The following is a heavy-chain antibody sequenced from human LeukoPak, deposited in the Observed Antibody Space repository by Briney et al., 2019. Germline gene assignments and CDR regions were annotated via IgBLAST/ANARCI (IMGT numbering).Heavy chain of an antibody. Sequence: ASVKVSCKASGGTFSSHAISWVRQAPGQGLEWMGGIIPIFGTANYAQKFQGRVTITADESTSTAYMELSSLRAEDTAVYYCARVHYDSSGSGKYYYGMDVWGQGTTVTVSS. CDR3: ARVHYDSSGSGKYYYGMDV. CDR2: IIPIFGTA. V-gene: IGHV1-69*13. D-gene: IGHD3-22*01. J-gene: IGHJ6*02. CDR1: GGTFSSHA.